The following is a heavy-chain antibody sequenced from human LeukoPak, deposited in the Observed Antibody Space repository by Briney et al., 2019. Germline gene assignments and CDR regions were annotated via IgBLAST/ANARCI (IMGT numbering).Heavy chain of an antibody. CDR1: GLSFSGQW. CDR2: IKYDGSGK. D-gene: IGHD1/OR15-1a*01. Sequence: GGSLRLSCTASGLSFSGQWMNWVRQSPGQGLEWVANIKYDGSGKCYVDSVKGRFTISREDAKNSLSLQMDSVRPEDTAVYYCAFNNNFKYWGQGTLVIVSS. V-gene: IGHV3-7*01. CDR3: AFNNNFKY. J-gene: IGHJ4*02.